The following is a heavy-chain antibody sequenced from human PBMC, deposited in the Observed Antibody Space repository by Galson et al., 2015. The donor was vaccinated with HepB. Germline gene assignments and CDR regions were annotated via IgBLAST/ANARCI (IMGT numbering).Heavy chain of an antibody. CDR1: GGSISSGDYY. Sequence: SLSLTCTVSGGSISSGDYYWSWIRQPPGKGLEWIGYIYYSGSTYYNPSLKSRVTISVDTSKNQFSLKLSSVTAADTAVYYCARVWRTLGYCSSTSCYGGAGYYFDYWGRGTLVTVSS. CDR3: ARVWRTLGYCSSTSCYGGAGYYFDY. CDR2: IYYSGST. J-gene: IGHJ4*02. D-gene: IGHD2-2*01. V-gene: IGHV4-30-4*01.